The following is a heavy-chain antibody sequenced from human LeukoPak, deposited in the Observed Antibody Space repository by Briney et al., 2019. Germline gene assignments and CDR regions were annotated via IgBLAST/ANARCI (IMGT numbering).Heavy chain of an antibody. CDR1: GGSISSSNYY. V-gene: IGHV4-39*07. D-gene: IGHD6-13*01. Sequence: PSETLSLTCTVSGGSISSSNYYSGWIRQPPGKGLEWIGTIYYSGRTYYNSSLKSRVTISVETSKNQFSLKVASVIAADTAVYYCASLRQQLVSNYYMDVWGKGTTVTVSS. J-gene: IGHJ6*03. CDR3: ASLRQQLVSNYYMDV. CDR2: IYYSGRT.